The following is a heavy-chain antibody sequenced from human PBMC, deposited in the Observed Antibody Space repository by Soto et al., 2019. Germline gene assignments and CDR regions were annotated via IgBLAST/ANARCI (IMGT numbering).Heavy chain of an antibody. V-gene: IGHV3-72*01. Sequence: GGSLRLSCAGSGFTLSDHYIDWVRQAPGKGLEWVGRSRDKAQGYSTAYAASVKGRFTTSRDESKNSVYLQMNSLKTEDTAVYFCAKVYTVVVPAAYSGLDVWGQGTTVTVSS. J-gene: IGHJ6*02. CDR1: GFTLSDHY. CDR3: AKVYTVVVPAAYSGLDV. CDR2: SRDKAQGYST. D-gene: IGHD2-2*01.